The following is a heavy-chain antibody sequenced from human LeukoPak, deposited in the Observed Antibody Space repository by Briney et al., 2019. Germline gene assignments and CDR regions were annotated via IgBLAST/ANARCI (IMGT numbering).Heavy chain of an antibody. Sequence: SETLSLTCTVSGGSISSYYWSWIRQPPGKGLEWIGYIYYSGSTNYNPSLKSRVTISVDTSKNQFSLKLSSVTAADTAVYYCARELYSSGWYGSGHYFDYWGQGTLVTVSS. J-gene: IGHJ4*02. CDR2: IYYSGST. CDR3: ARELYSSGWYGSGHYFDY. CDR1: GGSISSYY. V-gene: IGHV4-59*12. D-gene: IGHD6-19*01.